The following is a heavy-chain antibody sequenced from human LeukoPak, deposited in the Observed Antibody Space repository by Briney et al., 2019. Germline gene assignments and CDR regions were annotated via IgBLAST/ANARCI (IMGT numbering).Heavy chain of an antibody. CDR3: ARDRTLGY. CDR1: GFTFSSYA. J-gene: IGHJ4*02. V-gene: IGHV3-48*03. Sequence: GGSLRLSCAVSGFTFSSYAMNWVRQAPGKGLEWVSYISSGGSTMYYADSVKGRFTISRDNAKNSLYLPMNSLRAEDTAVYYCARDRTLGYWGQGTLVTVSS. CDR2: ISSGGSTM.